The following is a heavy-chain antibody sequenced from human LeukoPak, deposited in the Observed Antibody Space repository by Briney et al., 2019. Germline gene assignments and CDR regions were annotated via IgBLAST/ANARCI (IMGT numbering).Heavy chain of an antibody. CDR2: IYYSGST. CDR1: GGSISSYY. J-gene: IGHJ4*02. CDR3: ARDRRGYSYGYDY. V-gene: IGHV4-59*01. Sequence: PSETLSLTCTVSGGSISSYYWSWIRQPPGKGLEWIGYIYYSGSTNHNPSLKSRVTISVDTSKNQFSLKLSSVTAADTAVYYCARDRRGYSYGYDYWGQGTLVTVSS. D-gene: IGHD5-18*01.